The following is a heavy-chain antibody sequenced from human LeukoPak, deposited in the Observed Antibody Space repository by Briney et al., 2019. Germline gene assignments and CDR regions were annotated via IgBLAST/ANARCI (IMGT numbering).Heavy chain of an antibody. CDR2: MNPNSGNT. J-gene: IGHJ5*02. CDR1: EYTFTTYD. V-gene: IGHV1-8*01. CDR3: ARVRDCSSTTCFRSRGNWFGP. Sequence: ASVKVSCKASEYTFTTYDINWVRQASGQGLEWMGWMNPNSGNTQYAQKFQGRVTMTRNTSISTAYMELSSLTSEDTAVYYCARVRDCSSTTCFRSRGNWFGPWGQGTLVIVSS. D-gene: IGHD2-2*01.